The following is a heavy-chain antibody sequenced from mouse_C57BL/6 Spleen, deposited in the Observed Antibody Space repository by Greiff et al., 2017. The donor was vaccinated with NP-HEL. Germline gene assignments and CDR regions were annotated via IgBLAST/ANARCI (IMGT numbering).Heavy chain of an antibody. J-gene: IGHJ1*03. CDR3: AREVRGYFDV. Sequence: EVHLVESGGGLVKPGGSLKLSCAASGFTFSSYAMSWVRQTPEKRLEWVATISDGGSYTYYPDNVKGRFTISRDNAKNNLYLQMSHLKSEDTAMYYCAREVRGYFDVWGTGTTVTVSS. V-gene: IGHV5-4*01. D-gene: IGHD2-12*01. CDR1: GFTFSSYA. CDR2: ISDGGSYT.